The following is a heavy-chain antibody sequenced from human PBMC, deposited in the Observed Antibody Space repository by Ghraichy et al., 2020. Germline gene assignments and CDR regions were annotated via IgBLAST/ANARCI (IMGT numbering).Heavy chain of an antibody. CDR2: IYYSGST. J-gene: IGHJ4*02. D-gene: IGHD1-20*01. Sequence: SETLSLTCTVSGGSISSSSYYWGWIRQPPGKGLEWIGSIYYSGSTYYNPSLKSRVTISVDTSKNQFSLKLSSVTAADTAVYYCARHWYNWNARVVDYWGQGTLVTVSS. CDR3: ARHWYNWNARVVDY. V-gene: IGHV4-39*01. CDR1: GGSISSSSYY.